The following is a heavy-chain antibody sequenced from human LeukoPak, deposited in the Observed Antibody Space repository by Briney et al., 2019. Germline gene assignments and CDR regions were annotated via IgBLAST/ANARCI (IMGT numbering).Heavy chain of an antibody. CDR1: GFTFSSYW. CDR2: INSDGSST. Sequence: RGGSLGLSCAASGFTFSSYWMHWVRQAPGRGLVWVSRINSDGSSTSCADSVKGRFTISRDNAKNTLYLQMNSLRAEDTAVYYCARVPGVRGPLNNWGQGTLVTVSS. D-gene: IGHD3-10*01. J-gene: IGHJ4*02. CDR3: ARVPGVRGPLNN. V-gene: IGHV3-74*01.